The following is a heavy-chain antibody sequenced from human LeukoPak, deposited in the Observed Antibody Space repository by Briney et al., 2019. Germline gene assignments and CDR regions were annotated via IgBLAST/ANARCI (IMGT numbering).Heavy chain of an antibody. CDR1: GFTLSSYE. CDR2: ISSTGSTI. Sequence: PGGSLRLSCAASGFTLSSYEMNWIRQAPGKGLEWVSYISSTGSTIFYADSVKGRFTISRDNVKNSLYLQMSRLRAEDTALYYCARDRWEYDSGSYWNPLDYWGQGTLVTASS. J-gene: IGHJ4*02. D-gene: IGHD3-10*01. CDR3: ARDRWEYDSGSYWNPLDY. V-gene: IGHV3-48*03.